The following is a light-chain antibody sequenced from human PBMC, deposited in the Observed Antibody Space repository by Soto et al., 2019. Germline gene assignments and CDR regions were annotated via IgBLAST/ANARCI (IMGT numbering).Light chain of an antibody. CDR2: AAS. CDR1: QSITSY. V-gene: IGKV1-39*01. J-gene: IGKJ2*01. CDR3: QQSYSTPPYT. Sequence: DIQMTQSPSSLSASVGDRVTITCRASQSITSYLNWYQQQPGKAPKLLIFAASSLQSGVPSRFSGSGSGTAFTLTISSLQTEDFSTYYCQQSYSTPPYTFGKGTKLEIK.